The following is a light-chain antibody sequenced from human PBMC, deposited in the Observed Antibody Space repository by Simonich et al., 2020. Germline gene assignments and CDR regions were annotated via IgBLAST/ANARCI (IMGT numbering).Light chain of an antibody. Sequence: DIVMTQSPLSLPVTPGEPASISCRSSQSLLHSNGDNYFDWYLQKPGQSPSRLIYLGSNRASGVPDRFSGSGSGTDFTLNISRVEAEDVGVYYCMQALQTPWTFGQGTKVEIK. CDR3: MQALQTPWT. J-gene: IGKJ1*01. V-gene: IGKV2-28*01. CDR2: LGS. CDR1: QSLLHSNGDNY.